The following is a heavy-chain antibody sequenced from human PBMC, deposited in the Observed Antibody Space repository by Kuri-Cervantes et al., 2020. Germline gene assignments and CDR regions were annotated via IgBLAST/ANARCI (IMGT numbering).Heavy chain of an antibody. J-gene: IGHJ4*02. CDR1: GFTFSSYW. CDR3: ARHGSIAAVFDY. D-gene: IGHD6-13*01. Sequence: GESLKISCAASGFTFSSYWMSWVRQAPGKGLEWVANIKQDGSEKYYVDSVKGRFTISRDNAKNSLYLQMNSLRAEDTAVYYCARHGSIAAVFDYWGQGTLVTVSS. CDR2: IKQDGSEK. V-gene: IGHV3-7*01.